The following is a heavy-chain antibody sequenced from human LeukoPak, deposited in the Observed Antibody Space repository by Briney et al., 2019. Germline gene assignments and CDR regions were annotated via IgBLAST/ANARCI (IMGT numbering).Heavy chain of an antibody. CDR1: GGTFSSYA. J-gene: IGHJ6*03. D-gene: IGHD3-3*01. Sequence: SVKVSCKASGGTFSSYAISWVRQAPGQGLEWMGGIIPIFGTANYAQKFQGRVTITADESTSTAYMELSSLRSEDTAVYYCARSSPMPPEFWSGYYRDYYYYYYMDVWGKGTTVTVS. CDR3: ARSSPMPPEFWSGYYRDYYYYYYMDV. CDR2: IIPIFGTA. V-gene: IGHV1-69*13.